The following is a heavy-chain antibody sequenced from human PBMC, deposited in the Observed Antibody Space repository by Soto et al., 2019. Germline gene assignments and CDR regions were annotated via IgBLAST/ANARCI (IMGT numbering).Heavy chain of an antibody. Sequence: EVQLVESGGGLVQPGGSLRLSCAASGVTFSSNWMNWVRQGPGKGLVWVSRINSDGSDTSYADSVKGRFTISGDNAKNTLYLPLNRLRAEATAVYYCARLDSTKWAFDYWGQGTLVTVSS. D-gene: IGHD1-26*01. V-gene: IGHV3-74*01. CDR2: INSDGSDT. J-gene: IGHJ4*02. CDR1: GVTFSSNW. CDR3: ARLDSTKWAFDY.